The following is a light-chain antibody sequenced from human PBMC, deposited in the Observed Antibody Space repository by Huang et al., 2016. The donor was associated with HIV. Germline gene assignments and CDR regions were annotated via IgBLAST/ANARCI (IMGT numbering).Light chain of an antibody. J-gene: IGKJ2*01. Sequence: IGMTQSPLSLPVTPGEPASIYCKSSQSLLHSNGYKYLDWYLQKPGQSPQLLIYFGADRASGVTDRFSGSGSGTEFTLTISRVEAEDVGVYYCMQSLEAPYTFGQGTKLEIK. CDR2: FGA. CDR3: MQSLEAPYT. V-gene: IGKV2-28*01. CDR1: QSLLHSNGYKY.